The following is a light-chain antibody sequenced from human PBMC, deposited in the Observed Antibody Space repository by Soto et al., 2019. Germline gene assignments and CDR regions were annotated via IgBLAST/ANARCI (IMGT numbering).Light chain of an antibody. Sequence: EIVLTQSPGTLSLSPGERATLSCRASQSVSSSYLAWYQQKPGQAPRLLIFGASNRANGIPDRFSGSGSGTDFTLTISRLEPEDFAVFYCQQYGSSPLTFGGGTKA. V-gene: IGKV3-20*01. CDR1: QSVSSSY. CDR2: GAS. CDR3: QQYGSSPLT. J-gene: IGKJ4*01.